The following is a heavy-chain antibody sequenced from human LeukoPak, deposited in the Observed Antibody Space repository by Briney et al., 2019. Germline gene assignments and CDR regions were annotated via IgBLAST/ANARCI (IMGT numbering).Heavy chain of an antibody. V-gene: IGHV1-46*01. CDR3: ARDTDDLGYFQH. CDR1: GFTFTNYY. CDR2: INPSGSNT. J-gene: IGHJ1*01. Sequence: GASVKVSCKASGFTFTNYYMHWVRQAPGQGLEWMGLINPSGSNTNYAQKFRGRVTMTRDTSATTVYMELSSLRSEDTAVYYCARDTDDLGYFQHWGQGTLVTVSS. D-gene: IGHD3-16*01.